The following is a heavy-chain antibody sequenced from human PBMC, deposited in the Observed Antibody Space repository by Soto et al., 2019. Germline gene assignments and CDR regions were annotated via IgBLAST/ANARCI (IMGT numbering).Heavy chain of an antibody. J-gene: IGHJ4*02. CDR3: AKDEGVGGTLGLFDY. V-gene: IGHV3-30*18. CDR2: MSSDGSKI. D-gene: IGHD1-26*01. CDR1: GFDFTYYA. Sequence: QVQLVESGGGAVQPGESLRLSCVASGFDFTYYAMNWVRQAPGKGLESVAVMSSDGSKIHHTDSVKGRFTISRDNSKNTLYLQMNSLIKDDTAVYFCAKDEGVGGTLGLFDYWGQGTLVSVSS.